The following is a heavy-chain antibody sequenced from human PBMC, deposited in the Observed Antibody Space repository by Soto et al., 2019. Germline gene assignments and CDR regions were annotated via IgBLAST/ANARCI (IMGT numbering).Heavy chain of an antibody. V-gene: IGHV4-39*07. Sequence: SETLSLTCTVSGGSISSSSYYWGWLRQPPGKGLEWIGSIYYSGSTYYNPSLKSRVTISVDTSKNQFSLKLSSVTAADTAVYYWARGDSSGWYDAFEIWGQGTLVTVSS. CDR2: IYYSGST. J-gene: IGHJ3*02. CDR1: GGSISSSSYY. CDR3: ARGDSSGWYDAFEI. D-gene: IGHD6-19*01.